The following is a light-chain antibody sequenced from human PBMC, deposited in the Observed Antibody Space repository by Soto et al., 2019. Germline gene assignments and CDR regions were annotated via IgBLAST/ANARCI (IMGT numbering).Light chain of an antibody. CDR2: AAS. CDR3: QQSYSTPPIT. V-gene: IGKV1-39*01. J-gene: IGKJ5*01. CDR1: QSISSW. Sequence: DIPITQSPSTLSAAVGDKGAIPCPASQSISSWLAWYQQKPGKAPKLLIYAASSLQSGVPSRFSGSGSGTDFTLTISSLQPEDLATYYCQQSYSTPPITFGQGTRLEI.